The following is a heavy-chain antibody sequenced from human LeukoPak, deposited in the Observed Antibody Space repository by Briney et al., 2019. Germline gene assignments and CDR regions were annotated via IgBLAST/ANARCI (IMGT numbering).Heavy chain of an antibody. CDR3: AKGYRAYDSRYLFDY. V-gene: IGHV4-39*01. D-gene: IGHD5-12*01. CDR2: IYYSGNT. J-gene: IGHJ4*02. CDR1: GVSISSSNSY. Sequence: SETLSLTCTVSGVSISSSNSYWGWIRQPPGKGLEWIGSIYYSGNTYYNASLKSQVSISIDTSKNQFSLRLTSVTAADTAVYYCAKGYRAYDSRYLFDYCGQGTLVTVSS.